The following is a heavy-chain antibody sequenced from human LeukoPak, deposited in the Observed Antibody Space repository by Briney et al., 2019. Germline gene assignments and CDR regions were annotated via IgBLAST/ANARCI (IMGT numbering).Heavy chain of an antibody. Sequence: ASETLSLTCAVYGGSFSGYYWSWIRQPPGKGLEWIGEINHSGNTNYNPSLKSRVTISVDTSKNQFSLKLSSVTAADTAVYYCASRKANSSSSPFDYWGQGTLVTVSS. CDR1: GGSFSGYY. CDR3: ASRKANSSSSPFDY. V-gene: IGHV4-34*01. CDR2: INHSGNT. D-gene: IGHD6-6*01. J-gene: IGHJ4*02.